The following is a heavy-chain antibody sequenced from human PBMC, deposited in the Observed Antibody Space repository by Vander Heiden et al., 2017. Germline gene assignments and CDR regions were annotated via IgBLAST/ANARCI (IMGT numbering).Heavy chain of an antibody. Sequence: EVQLLESGGGLVQPGGSLRLSCAASGFTFSSYAMSWVRQAPGKGLEWVSAISGSGGSTYYADSVKGRFTISRDNSKNTLYLQMNSLRAEDTAVYYCAKDRYYDSSGYYYFDYWGQGTLVTVSS. CDR2: ISGSGGST. J-gene: IGHJ4*02. CDR3: AKDRYYDSSGYYYFDY. CDR1: GFTFSSYA. V-gene: IGHV3-23*01. D-gene: IGHD3-22*01.